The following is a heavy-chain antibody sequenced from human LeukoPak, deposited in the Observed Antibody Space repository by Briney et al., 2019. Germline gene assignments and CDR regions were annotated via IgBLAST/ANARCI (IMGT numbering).Heavy chain of an antibody. J-gene: IGHJ5*02. CDR2: VNYIGRS. V-gene: IGHV4-34*01. Sequence: SETLSLTCAVYGESFDGFYWNWIRQSPGKGLEWLGEVNYIGRSNYNPALESRIAISADASKRQFSLKLTSVTAADTAVYYCAIRLTTSRLATVTTWFDPWGQGTLVSVSS. CDR1: GESFDGFY. CDR3: AIRLTTSRLATVTTWFDP. D-gene: IGHD1-1*01.